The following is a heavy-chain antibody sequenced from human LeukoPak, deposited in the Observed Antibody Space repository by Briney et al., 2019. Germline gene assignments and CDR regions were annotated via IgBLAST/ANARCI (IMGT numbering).Heavy chain of an antibody. V-gene: IGHV1-69*13. CDR1: GGTFSSYA. CDR3: ARAGYSYEPPNY. D-gene: IGHD5-18*01. Sequence: SVKVSCKASGGTFSSYAISWVRQAPGQGLEWMGGIIPISGTANYAQKFQGRVTITADESTSTAYMELSSLRSEDTAVYYCARAGYSYEPPNYWGQGTLVTVSS. CDR2: IIPISGTA. J-gene: IGHJ4*02.